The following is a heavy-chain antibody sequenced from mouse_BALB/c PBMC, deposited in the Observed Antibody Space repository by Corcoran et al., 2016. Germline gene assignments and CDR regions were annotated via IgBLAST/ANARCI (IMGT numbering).Heavy chain of an antibody. V-gene: IGHV8-12*01. J-gene: IGHJ2*01. CDR3: ARRAPILGYVNFDY. CDR1: GFSLSTSGMG. CDR2: IYWDDDK. D-gene: IGHD3-1*01. Sequence: QVTLKESGPGILQPSQTLSLTCSFSGFSLSTSGMGVSWIRQPSGKGLEWLAHIYWDDDKRYNPSLKSRLTISKDTSSNQVFLKIHSMDTAGAATYDCARRAPILGYVNFDYWGQGTTLTVSS.